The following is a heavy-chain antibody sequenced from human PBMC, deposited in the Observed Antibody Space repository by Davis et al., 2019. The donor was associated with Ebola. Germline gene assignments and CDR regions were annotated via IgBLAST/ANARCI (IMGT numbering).Heavy chain of an antibody. CDR2: INPSGGDT. CDR3: ARDGPDYYGLDV. J-gene: IGHJ6*02. V-gene: IGHV1-46*01. Sequence: ASVKVSCKASGYPVTSYYIHWVRQAPGPGLEWMGKINPSGGDTSYAQKFQGRVTMTRDTSTSTAYVDLSSLRSDDTAVYYCARDGPDYYGLDVWGQGTTVTVSS. CDR1: GYPVTSYY.